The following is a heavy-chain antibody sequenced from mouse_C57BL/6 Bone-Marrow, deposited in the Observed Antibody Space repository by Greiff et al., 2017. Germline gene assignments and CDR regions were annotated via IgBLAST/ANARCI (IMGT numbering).Heavy chain of an antibody. Sequence: VQLVESGAELARPGASVKLSCKASGYTFTSYGISWVKQRTGQGLEWIGEIYPRSGNTYYNEKFKGKATLTADKSSSTAYVELRSLTSEDSAVYFCPCSYDGYYGFAYWGQGTLVTVSA. CDR2: IYPRSGNT. CDR3: PCSYDGYYGFAY. J-gene: IGHJ3*01. D-gene: IGHD2-3*01. V-gene: IGHV1-81*01. CDR1: GYTFTSYG.